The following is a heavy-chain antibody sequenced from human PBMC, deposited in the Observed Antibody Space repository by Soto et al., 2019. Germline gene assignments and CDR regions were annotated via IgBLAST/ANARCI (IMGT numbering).Heavy chain of an antibody. V-gene: IGHV4-4*02. CDR1: GGSISSSNW. CDR3: ARLKYSSSWYLNWFDP. J-gene: IGHJ5*02. Sequence: PSETLSLTCAVSGGSISSSNWWSWVRQPPGKGLEWIGEIYHSGSTNYNPSLKSRVTISVDKSKNQFSLKLSSVTAADTAVYYCARLKYSSSWYLNWFDPWGQGTLVTVSS. D-gene: IGHD6-13*01. CDR2: IYHSGST.